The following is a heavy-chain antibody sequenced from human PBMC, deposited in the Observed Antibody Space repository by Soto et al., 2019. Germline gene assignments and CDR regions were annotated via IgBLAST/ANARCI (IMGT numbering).Heavy chain of an antibody. J-gene: IGHJ3*02. V-gene: IGHV3-11*01. CDR3: ARSSGYGSGTGPFDI. CDR2: ISSSGSTI. Sequence: GESLKISCAASGFTFSDYYMSWIRQAPGKGLEWVSYISSSGSTIYYADSVKGRFTISRDNAKNSLYLQMNSLRAEDTAVYYCARSSGYGSGTGPFDIWGQGKMVTVSS. CDR1: GFTFSDYY. D-gene: IGHD3-10*01.